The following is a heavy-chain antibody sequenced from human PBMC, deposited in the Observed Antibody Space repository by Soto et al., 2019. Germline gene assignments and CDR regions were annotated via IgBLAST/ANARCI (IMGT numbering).Heavy chain of an antibody. V-gene: IGHV4-59*01. D-gene: IGHD2-15*01. CDR1: GGSISSYY. CDR3: ARLVVVPHCSGGSCYSYYYGMDV. CDR2: IYYSGST. Sequence: QVQLQESGPGLVKPSETLSLTCTVSGGSISSYYWSWIRQPPGKGLEWIGYIYYSGSTNYNPSLKRRVTISVDTSKNQFSLKMSSVTAEDTAVYYCARLVVVPHCSGGSCYSYYYGMDVWGQGTTVTVSS. J-gene: IGHJ6*02.